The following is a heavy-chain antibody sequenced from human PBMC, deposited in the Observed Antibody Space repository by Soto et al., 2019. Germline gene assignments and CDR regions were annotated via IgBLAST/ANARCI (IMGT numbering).Heavy chain of an antibody. J-gene: IGHJ4*02. V-gene: IGHV3-7*03. CDR1: GFTFSSYW. D-gene: IGHD4-4*01. CDR2: IKQDGSEK. Sequence: QPGGSLRLSCAASGFTFSSYWMSWVRQAPGKGLEWVANIKQDGSEKYYVDSVKGRFTISRDNAKNSLYLQMNSLRAEDTAVYYCARDLHIGYSNYVLDYFDYWGQGTLVTVSS. CDR3: ARDLHIGYSNYVLDYFDY.